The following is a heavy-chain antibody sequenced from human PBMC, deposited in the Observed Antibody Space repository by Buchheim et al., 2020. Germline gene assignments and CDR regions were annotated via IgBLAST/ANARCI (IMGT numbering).Heavy chain of an antibody. V-gene: IGHV1-46*01. Sequence: QVQLVQSGAEVKKPGASVKVSCKASGYTFTSYYMHWVRQAPGQGLEWMGIINPSGGSTSYAQKFQGRVTMTRDTSTSTVYMELSSLRSEDTAVYYCARVGSYDFWSGYISPVATLDFDYWGQGTL. J-gene: IGHJ4*02. CDR3: ARVGSYDFWSGYISPVATLDFDY. CDR1: GYTFTSYY. D-gene: IGHD3-3*01. CDR2: INPSGGST.